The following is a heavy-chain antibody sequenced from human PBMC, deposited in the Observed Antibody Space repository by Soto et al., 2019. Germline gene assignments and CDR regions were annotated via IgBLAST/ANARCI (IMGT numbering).Heavy chain of an antibody. D-gene: IGHD5-12*01. Sequence: ASVKVSCKASGGTFSIYAISWVRRAPGQGLEWMGGIIPIFGTANYAQKFQGRVTITADESTSTAYMELSSLRSEDTAVYYCARDKYGLHDYYYYGMDVWGQGTTVTVSS. CDR2: IIPIFGTA. CDR1: GGTFSIYA. J-gene: IGHJ6*02. V-gene: IGHV1-69*13. CDR3: ARDKYGLHDYYYYGMDV.